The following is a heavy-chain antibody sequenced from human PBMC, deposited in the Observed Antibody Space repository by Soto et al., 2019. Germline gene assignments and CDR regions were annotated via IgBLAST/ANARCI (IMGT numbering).Heavy chain of an antibody. CDR2: IYYSGST. J-gene: IGHJ4*02. D-gene: IGHD2-2*01. CDR1: GGSISSGGYY. CDR3: ARERYCSSTSCYWGGLDY. Sequence: QVQLQESGPGLVKPSQTLSLTCTVSGGSISSGGYYWSWIRQHPGKGLEWIGYIYYSGSTYYNPSLKSRVTISVDTSKNQFSLKLSSVTAADTAVYYCARERYCSSTSCYWGGLDYWGQGTLVTVSS. V-gene: IGHV4-31*03.